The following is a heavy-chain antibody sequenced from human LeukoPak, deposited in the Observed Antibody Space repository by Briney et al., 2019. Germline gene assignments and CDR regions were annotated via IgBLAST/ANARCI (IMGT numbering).Heavy chain of an antibody. J-gene: IGHJ4*02. CDR3: ARDGSWGWAQYDY. D-gene: IGHD5-24*01. Sequence: GGSLRLSCAVSGFTFSSHGMGWVRQAPGKGPEWVAGITDDGGDRNYADSVKGRFTISRDNSKSTLDLQMNSLRAEDTALYYCARDGSWGWAQYDYWGQGILVTVSS. CDR2: ITDDGGDR. CDR1: GFTFSSHG. V-gene: IGHV3-23*01.